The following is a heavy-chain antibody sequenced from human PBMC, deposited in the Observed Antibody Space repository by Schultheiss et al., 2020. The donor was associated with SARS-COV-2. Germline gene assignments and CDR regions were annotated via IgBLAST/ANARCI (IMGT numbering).Heavy chain of an antibody. CDR2: IYYSGST. CDR1: GGSFSGYY. Sequence: SQTLSLTCTVYGGSFSGYYWSWIRQPPGKGLEWIGYIYYSGSTNYNPSLKSRVTISVDTSKNQFSLKLSSVTAADTAVYYCARGRIAAAGFRKFDYWGQGTLVTVSS. D-gene: IGHD6-13*01. CDR3: ARGRIAAAGFRKFDY. V-gene: IGHV4-59*12. J-gene: IGHJ4*02.